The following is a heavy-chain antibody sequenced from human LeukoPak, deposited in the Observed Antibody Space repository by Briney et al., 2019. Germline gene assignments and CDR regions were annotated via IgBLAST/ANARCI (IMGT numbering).Heavy chain of an antibody. D-gene: IGHD6-19*01. CDR2: INWNGGST. J-gene: IGHJ4*02. Sequence: GGSLRLPCAASGFTFDDYGMSWVRQAPGKGLEWVSGINWNGGSTGYADSAKGRFTISRDNAKNSLYLQMNSLRAEDTALYHCARAYSSGWYLPFWDYWGQGTLVTVSS. V-gene: IGHV3-20*01. CDR1: GFTFDDYG. CDR3: ARAYSSGWYLPFWDY.